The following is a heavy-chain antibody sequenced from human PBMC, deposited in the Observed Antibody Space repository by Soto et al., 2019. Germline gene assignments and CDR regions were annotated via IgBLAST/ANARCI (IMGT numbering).Heavy chain of an antibody. J-gene: IGHJ4*02. V-gene: IGHV4-31*03. CDR3: AGHGDMSYFDY. Sequence: LSLTCTVSGGSISSGGYYWSWIRQHPGKGLEWIGYIYYSGSTYYNPSLKSRVTISVDTSKNQFSLKLSSVTAADTAVYYCAGHGDMSYFDYWGQGTLVTVSS. CDR2: IYYSGST. CDR1: GGSISSGGYY. D-gene: IGHD2-15*01.